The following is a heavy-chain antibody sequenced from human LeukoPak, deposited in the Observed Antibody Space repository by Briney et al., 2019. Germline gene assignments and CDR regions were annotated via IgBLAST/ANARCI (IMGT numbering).Heavy chain of an antibody. CDR3: AKDPLIS. Sequence: PGRPLRLSCAASGFTFSSYGMHWVRQAPGKGLEWVAVISYDGSNKYYADSVKGRFTISRDNSKNTLYLQMNSLRAEDTAVYYCAKDPLISWGQGTLVTVSS. CDR2: ISYDGSNK. J-gene: IGHJ4*02. V-gene: IGHV3-30*18. CDR1: GFTFSSYG.